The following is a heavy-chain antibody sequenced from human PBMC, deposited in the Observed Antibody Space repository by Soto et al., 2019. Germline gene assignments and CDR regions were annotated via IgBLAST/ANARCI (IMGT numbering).Heavy chain of an antibody. Sequence: QVQLQESGPGLVKPSETLSLTCTVSGGSISSYYWSWIRQPPGKGLEWIGYIYYSGSTNYNPSLKSRVTISVDPSKNQFSLKISSVTAADTAVYYCARLATRYYFDYWGQGTLVTVSS. J-gene: IGHJ4*02. CDR3: ARLATRYYFDY. D-gene: IGHD1-1*01. CDR1: GGSISSYY. V-gene: IGHV4-59*01. CDR2: IYYSGST.